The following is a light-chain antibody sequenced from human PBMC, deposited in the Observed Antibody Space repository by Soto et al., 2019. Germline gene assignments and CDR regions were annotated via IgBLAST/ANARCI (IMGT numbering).Light chain of an antibody. Sequence: QSVLTQPRSVSGSPGQSVTISCTGTRSDVGGYNYVSWYQQYPGKAPKVMIYAVTKRPSGVPDRISGSQSGNTASLTISGLQAEDEADYYCCSYAGSYTHYVFGTGTKVTVL. CDR2: AVT. J-gene: IGLJ1*01. V-gene: IGLV2-11*01. CDR3: CSYAGSYTHYV. CDR1: RSDVGGYNY.